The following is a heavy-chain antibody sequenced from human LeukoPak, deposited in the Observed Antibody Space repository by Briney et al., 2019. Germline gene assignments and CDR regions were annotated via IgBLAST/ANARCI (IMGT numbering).Heavy chain of an antibody. D-gene: IGHD2-2*02. Sequence: GASVKVSCKASGYTFTGYYMHWVRQAPGQGLEWMGWINPNSGGTNYAQKFQGRVTMTRDTSISTAYMELSRLRFDDTAVYYCARVAGVVVPAAIPGFWFDPWGQGTLVTVSS. J-gene: IGHJ5*02. CDR3: ARVAGVVVPAAIPGFWFDP. CDR2: INPNSGGT. CDR1: GYTFTGYY. V-gene: IGHV1-2*02.